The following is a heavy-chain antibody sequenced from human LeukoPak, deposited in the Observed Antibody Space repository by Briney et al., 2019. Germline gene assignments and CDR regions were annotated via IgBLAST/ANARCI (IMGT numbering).Heavy chain of an antibody. D-gene: IGHD5-18*01. CDR3: VAMGYNYFDP. J-gene: IGHJ4*02. V-gene: IGHV3-21*01. CDR2: IGSSSSYI. Sequence: GGSLRLSCAASGFTFSTYSMNWVRQAPGKRLEWVSYIGSSSSYIDYAGSVRGRFTVSRDNAKNSLYLQMNSLRDEDTAVYYCVAMGYNYFDPWGQGSLVIVSS. CDR1: GFTFSTYS.